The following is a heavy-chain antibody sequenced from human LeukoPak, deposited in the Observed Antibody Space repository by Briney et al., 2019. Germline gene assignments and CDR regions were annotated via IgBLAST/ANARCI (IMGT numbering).Heavy chain of an antibody. D-gene: IGHD6-13*01. CDR2: IHYTGTT. J-gene: IGHJ4*02. CDR1: DGSISTYY. V-gene: IGHV4-59*01. Sequence: SETLSLTCAVSDGSISTYYWTWIWQSPGKGLEWIGFIHYTGTTSYNPSLKSRLTISVDTSKDLFSLSLDSVTAADTAIYFCARARRSNGAAAGTGYIDSWGQGTLVTVSS. CDR3: ARARRSNGAAAGTGYIDS.